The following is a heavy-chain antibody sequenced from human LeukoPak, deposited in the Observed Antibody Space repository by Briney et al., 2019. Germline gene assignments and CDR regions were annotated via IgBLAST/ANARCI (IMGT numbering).Heavy chain of an antibody. CDR1: GYTFTSYG. CDR2: ISAYNGNT. Sequence: GASVKVSCKASGYTFTSYGISWVRQAPGQGLEWMGWISAYNGNTNYAQKLQGRVTMTTDTSTSTAYMELRSLRSDDTAVYYCAIALDEDTAMAGYYYMDVWGKGTTVTVSS. CDR3: AIALDEDTAMAGYYYMDV. J-gene: IGHJ6*03. D-gene: IGHD5-18*01. V-gene: IGHV1-18*01.